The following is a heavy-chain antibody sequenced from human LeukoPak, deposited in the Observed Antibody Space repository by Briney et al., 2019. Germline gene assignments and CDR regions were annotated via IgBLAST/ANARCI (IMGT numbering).Heavy chain of an antibody. V-gene: IGHV3-53*01. Sequence: GGSLRLSCAASGFTLGTYDMYWVRQAPGKGLEWVSVIYSGGSTYYADSVKGRFTISRDNSKNTLYLQMNSLRAEDTAVYYCARDLTAGYNWFDPWGQGTLVTVSS. CDR1: GFTLGTYD. CDR3: ARDLTAGYNWFDP. CDR2: IYSGGST. J-gene: IGHJ5*02. D-gene: IGHD6-13*01.